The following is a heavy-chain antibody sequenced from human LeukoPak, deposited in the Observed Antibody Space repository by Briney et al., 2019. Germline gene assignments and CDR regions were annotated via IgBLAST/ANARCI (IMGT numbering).Heavy chain of an antibody. J-gene: IGHJ4*02. CDR2: INHSGST. V-gene: IGHV4-34*01. CDR1: GGSFSGYY. Sequence: SETLSLTCAVYGGSFSGYYWGWIRQPPGKGLEWIGEINHSGSTNYNPSLKSRVTISVDTSKNLFSLKLSSVTAADTAVYYCARGAALSFDYWGQGTLVTVSS. D-gene: IGHD6-25*01. CDR3: ARGAALSFDY.